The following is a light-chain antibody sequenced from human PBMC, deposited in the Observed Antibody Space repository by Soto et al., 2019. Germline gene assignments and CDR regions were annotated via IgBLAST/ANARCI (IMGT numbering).Light chain of an antibody. CDR2: GPS. CDR1: QRVSSD. Sequence: EIVLTPSPGTLSLSPGERATLSCRTSQRVSSDFLAWYQQKAGQAPRLLIYGPSNRATGVPDRFIGGGSGTEFTLTSNSLQSEDFAVYYCQHFNNWPLTFGGGTKVDIK. V-gene: IGKV3D-15*01. CDR3: QHFNNWPLT. J-gene: IGKJ4*01.